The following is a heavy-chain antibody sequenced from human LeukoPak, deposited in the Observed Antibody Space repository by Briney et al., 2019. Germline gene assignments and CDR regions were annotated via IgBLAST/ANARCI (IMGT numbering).Heavy chain of an antibody. CDR3: ARKNYCSGGSCYSRGWFNP. V-gene: IGHV1-8*01. CDR1: EYTFTSYD. D-gene: IGHD2-15*01. Sequence: ASVKVSCKASEYTFTSYDINWVRQATGQGLEWMGWMNPNSGNTVYAQKFQGRVTMTRDTSISTAYMELSSLRSEDTAMYYCARKNYCSGGSCYSRGWFNPWGQGTLVTVSS. CDR2: MNPNSGNT. J-gene: IGHJ5*02.